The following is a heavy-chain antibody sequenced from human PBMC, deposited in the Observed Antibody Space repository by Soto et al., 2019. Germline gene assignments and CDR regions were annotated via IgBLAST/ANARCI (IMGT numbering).Heavy chain of an antibody. CDR3: ARLGAYYQSLDP. CDR1: NAYIKRTS. Sequence: SMTLSLAWSISNAYIKRTSWIRFRHPPGKGLEWVGYIYYGGTTSYNPSLKSRVTISLETSKSQVSLRLASVTAADTAVYYCARLGAYYQSLDPWGPGILVTVS. J-gene: IGHJ5*02. V-gene: IGHV4-59*08. CDR2: IYYGGTT. D-gene: IGHD2-21*01.